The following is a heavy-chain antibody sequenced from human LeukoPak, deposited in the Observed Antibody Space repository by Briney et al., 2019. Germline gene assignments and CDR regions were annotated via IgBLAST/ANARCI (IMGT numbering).Heavy chain of an antibody. D-gene: IGHD1-26*01. Sequence: GGSLRLSCAASGFTFSSYGMHWFRQAPGKGLEWVANIKQDGSEKYYVDSVKGRFTISRDNAKNSLFLQMNSLRAEDTAVYYCARLNLGPWEQPMPLDFWGQGTLVTVSS. V-gene: IGHV3-7*01. J-gene: IGHJ4*02. CDR2: IKQDGSEK. CDR3: ARLNLGPWEQPMPLDF. CDR1: GFTFSSYG.